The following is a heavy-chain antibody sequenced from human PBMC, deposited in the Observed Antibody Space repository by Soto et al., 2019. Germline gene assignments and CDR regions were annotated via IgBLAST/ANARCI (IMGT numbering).Heavy chain of an antibody. CDR2: INSDGSST. CDR3: ARTCGGEGYYYGMDV. J-gene: IGHJ6*02. V-gene: IGHV3-74*01. Sequence: GGSLRLSCAASGFTFSSYWMHWVRQAPGKGLVWVSRINSDGSSTSYADSVKGRFTISRDNAKNTLYLQMNSLRAEDTAVYYCARTCGGEGYYYGMDVGGQGTTVTVPS. CDR1: GFTFSSYW. D-gene: IGHD3-10*01.